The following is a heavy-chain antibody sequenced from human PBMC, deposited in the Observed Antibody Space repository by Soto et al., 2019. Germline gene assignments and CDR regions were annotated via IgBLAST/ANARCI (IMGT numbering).Heavy chain of an antibody. CDR1: GGSFSGYY. J-gene: IGHJ4*02. Sequence: QVQLQQWGAGLLKPSETLSLTCAVYGGSFSGYYWSWIRQPPGKGLEWIGEINHSGSTNYNPSLKSRVTXXVXTXXNQFSLKLSSVTAADTAVYYCARGLGFGELGEKVNWGQGTLVTVSS. CDR3: ARGLGFGELGEKVN. CDR2: INHSGST. V-gene: IGHV4-34*01. D-gene: IGHD3-10*01.